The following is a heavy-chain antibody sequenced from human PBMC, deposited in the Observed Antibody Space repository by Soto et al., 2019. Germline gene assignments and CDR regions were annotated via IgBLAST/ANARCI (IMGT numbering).Heavy chain of an antibody. V-gene: IGHV3-72*01. Sequence: EVQLVESGGGLVQPGGPLRLSCAASGFTFSDHYMDWVRQAPGKGLEWVGRSRNKANSYTTEYAASVRGRFSISRDDSENAVYLQMNSLKTEDTAVYFCARDPHYGGSPLWGQGTLVTVSS. CDR1: GFTFSDHY. CDR2: SRNKANSYTT. J-gene: IGHJ4*02. CDR3: ARDPHYGGSPL. D-gene: IGHD4-17*01.